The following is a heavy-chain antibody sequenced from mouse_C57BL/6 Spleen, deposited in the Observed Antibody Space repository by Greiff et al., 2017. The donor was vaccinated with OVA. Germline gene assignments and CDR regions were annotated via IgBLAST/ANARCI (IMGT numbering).Heavy chain of an antibody. CDR1: GYTFNSYW. Sequence: VQLQQPGAELVRPGSSVKLSCKASGYTFNSYWMDWVKQRPGQGLEWIGNIYPSDSETHYNQKFKDKATLTVDKAASTANMQLSSLTSEDSAVYDGARGYGVYVWYFEVWGTGTTVTVSS. D-gene: IGHD1-1*01. CDR2: IYPSDSET. V-gene: IGHV1-61*01. CDR3: ARGYGVYVWYFEV. J-gene: IGHJ1*03.